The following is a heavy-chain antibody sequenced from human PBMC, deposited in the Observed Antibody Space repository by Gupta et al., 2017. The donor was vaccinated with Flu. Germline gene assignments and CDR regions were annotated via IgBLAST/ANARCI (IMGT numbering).Heavy chain of an antibody. V-gene: IGHV3-30*18. CDR1: GFRFSNYG. D-gene: IGHD1-1*01. J-gene: IGHJ6*02. CDR2: ISHDGGNY. CDR3: AKDWRWNNNNYGMNV. Sequence: QERVVEFGGGVVQPGRSLRLSCAASGFRFSNYGMHWVRQAPGKGLEWVAVISHDGGNYYHTDSVKGRFTISRDNSKNTLYLQMSSLRPEDTAVYYCAKDWRWNNNNYGMNVWGQGTTVTVSS.